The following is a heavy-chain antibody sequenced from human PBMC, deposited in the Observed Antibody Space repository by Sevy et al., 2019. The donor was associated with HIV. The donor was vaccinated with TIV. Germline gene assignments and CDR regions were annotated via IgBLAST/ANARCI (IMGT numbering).Heavy chain of an antibody. Sequence: GGSLRLSCAASGFTFSSYAMHWVRQAPGKGLEWVAVISYDGSNKYYADSVKGRFTISRHNSKNTLYLEMNSLRTEDTAVYYCARDQGAVVIVAATLFEYWGQGTLVTVSS. D-gene: IGHD2-15*01. V-gene: IGHV3-30*04. CDR1: GFTFSSYA. J-gene: IGHJ4*02. CDR2: ISYDGSNK. CDR3: ARDQGAVVIVAATLFEY.